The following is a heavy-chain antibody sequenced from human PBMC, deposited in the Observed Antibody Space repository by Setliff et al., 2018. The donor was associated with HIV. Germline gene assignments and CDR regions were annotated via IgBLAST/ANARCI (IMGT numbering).Heavy chain of an antibody. Sequence: GASVKVSCKASGYTFTTYAMHWVRQAPGQSLEWMGWINAGNGHTKYSQKFQGRVSITRDTSASTAYMELSSLRSEDTAVYYCARVSGLSGELLYFDYWGLGTLVTVSS. CDR3: ARVSGLSGELLYFDY. J-gene: IGHJ4*02. V-gene: IGHV1-3*01. CDR2: INAGNGHT. CDR1: GYTFTTYA. D-gene: IGHD1-26*01.